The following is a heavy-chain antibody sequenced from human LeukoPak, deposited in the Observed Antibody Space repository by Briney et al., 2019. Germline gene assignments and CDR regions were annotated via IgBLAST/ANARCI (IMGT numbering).Heavy chain of an antibody. J-gene: IGHJ4*02. Sequence: SETLSLTCAVYGGSFSGYYWSWIRQPPGKWLEWIGEINHSGSTNYNPSLKSRVTISVDTSKNQFSLKLSSVTAADTAVYYCARGPPYYDFWSGYYPFGYGYWGQGTLVTVSS. CDR2: INHSGST. CDR3: ARGPPYYDFWSGYYPFGYGY. D-gene: IGHD3-3*01. CDR1: GGSFSGYY. V-gene: IGHV4-34*01.